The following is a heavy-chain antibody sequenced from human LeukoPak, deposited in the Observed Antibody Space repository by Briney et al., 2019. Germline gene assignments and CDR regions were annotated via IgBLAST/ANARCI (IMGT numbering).Heavy chain of an antibody. CDR3: ARETADWFDP. CDR2: ISSSSTI. CDR1: GFTFSSYS. Sequence: PGGSLRLSCAASGFTFSSYSMNWVRQAPGKGLEWVSYISSSSTIYYADSVKGRFTISRDNAKNSLYLQMNSLRAEDTAVYYCARETADWFDPWGQGTLVTVSS. J-gene: IGHJ5*02. V-gene: IGHV3-48*04. D-gene: IGHD2-21*02.